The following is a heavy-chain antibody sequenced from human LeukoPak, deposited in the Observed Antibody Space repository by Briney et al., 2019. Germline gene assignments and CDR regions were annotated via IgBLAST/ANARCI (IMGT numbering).Heavy chain of an antibody. V-gene: IGHV3-74*01. J-gene: IGHJ4*02. CDR3: ARVASYSSGRYFDY. D-gene: IGHD6-19*01. Sequence: PGGSLRLSYAASGFTFSSYWMHRVRQAPGKGLVWVSRINSDGSSTSYADSVKGRFTISRDNAKNTLYLQMNSLRAEDTAVYYCARVASYSSGRYFDYWGQGTLVTVSS. CDR1: GFTFSSYW. CDR2: INSDGSST.